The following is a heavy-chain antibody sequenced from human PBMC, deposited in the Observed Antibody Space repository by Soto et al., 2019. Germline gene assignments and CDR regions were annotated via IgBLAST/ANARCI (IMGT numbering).Heavy chain of an antibody. CDR3: AKESVESTYRYHDMDV. CDR1: GFSFDTYG. D-gene: IGHD4-4*01. J-gene: IGHJ6*03. V-gene: IGHV3-30*18. CDR2: VSFDSKNK. Sequence: PGGSLRLSCAASGFSFDTYGMHWVRQAPGKGLEWVAAVSFDSKNKYYIDSVEGRSTISRDNSKNMLYLQMNSLRREDTAVYYCAKESVESTYRYHDMDVWGPGTTVTVSS.